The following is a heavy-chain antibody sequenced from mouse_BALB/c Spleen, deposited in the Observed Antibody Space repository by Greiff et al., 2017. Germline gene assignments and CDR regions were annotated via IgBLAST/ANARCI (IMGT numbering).Heavy chain of an antibody. CDR1: GYTFTSYV. Sequence: VQLKESGPELVKPGASVKMSCKASGYTFTSYVMHWVKQKPGQGLEWIGYINPYNDGTKYNEKFKGKATLTSDKSSSTAYMELSSLTSEDSAVYYCARRCPDWYFDVWGAGTTVTVSS. J-gene: IGHJ1*01. V-gene: IGHV1-14*01. CDR3: ARRCPDWYFDV. CDR2: INPYNDGT.